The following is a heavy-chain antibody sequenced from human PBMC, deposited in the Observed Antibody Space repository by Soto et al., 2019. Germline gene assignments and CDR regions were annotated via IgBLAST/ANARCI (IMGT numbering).Heavy chain of an antibody. CDR2: IIPIFGTA. CDR3: ARVSENYSSSWYLDY. D-gene: IGHD6-13*01. V-gene: IGHV1-69*13. CDR1: GGTFSSYA. Sequence: GASVKVSCKASGGTFSSYAISWVRQAPGQGLEWMGGIIPIFGTANYAQKFQGRVTITADESTSTAYMELSSLRSEDTAVYYCARVSENYSSSWYLDYWGQGTLVTVSS. J-gene: IGHJ4*02.